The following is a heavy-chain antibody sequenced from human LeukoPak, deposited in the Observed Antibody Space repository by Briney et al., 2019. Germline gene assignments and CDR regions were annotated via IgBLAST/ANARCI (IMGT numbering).Heavy chain of an antibody. D-gene: IGHD3-10*01. V-gene: IGHV3-53*01. J-gene: IGHJ6*03. CDR1: GFTVFSNY. CDR2: IYSDGTT. CDR3: ARERSYYYYYMDV. Sequence: PGGSLRLSCAASGFTVFSNYMSWVRQAPGKGLEWGSVIYSDGTTYYADSVQGRFTISRDNSKNTVYLQMKSLRAEDTAVYFCARERSYYYYYMDVWGKGTTVTVSS.